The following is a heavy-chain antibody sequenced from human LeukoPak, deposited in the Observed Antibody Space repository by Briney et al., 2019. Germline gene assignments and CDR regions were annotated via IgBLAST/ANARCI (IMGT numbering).Heavy chain of an antibody. J-gene: IGHJ5*02. CDR1: GFTFSRYT. CDR3: ARGRAAGLLDWFDP. Sequence: GGSLRLPCAASGFTFSRYTMAWVRQAPGKGLEWVASIVASYVGTYYVDSVKGRFVVSRDNSKNTLYLQMDRLRLEDAAMYFCARGRAAGLLDWFDPWGPGTLVTVSS. V-gene: IGHV3-23*01. CDR2: IVASYVGT. D-gene: IGHD6-19*01.